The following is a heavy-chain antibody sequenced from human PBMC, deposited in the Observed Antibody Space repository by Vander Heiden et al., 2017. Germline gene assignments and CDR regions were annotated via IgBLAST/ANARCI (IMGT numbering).Heavy chain of an antibody. V-gene: IGHV3-23*01. D-gene: IGHD3-10*01. CDR3: AKEMVRLKTGGMDV. CDR1: GFTFSSYA. J-gene: IGHJ6*02. Sequence: EVQLLESGGGLVQPGGSLRLSCAASGFTFSSYAMSWVRRAPWKGLEWVSAISGSGGSTYYADAVKGRFTISRDNSKNTLYLQMNSLRAEDTAVYYCAKEMVRLKTGGMDVWGQGTTVTVSS. CDR2: ISGSGGST.